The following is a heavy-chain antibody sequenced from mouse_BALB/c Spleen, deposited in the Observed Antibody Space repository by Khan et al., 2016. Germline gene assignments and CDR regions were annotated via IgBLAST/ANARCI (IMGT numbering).Heavy chain of an antibody. Sequence: QVQLKESGAELMKPGASVKISCKATGYTFSSYWIEWVKQRPGHGLEWIGAILPGSGSTNYNQQFRGKATFTADTSSNTAYMQLSSLTSEDSAVDYCARTDRGGDFDYWGQGTTLTVSS. J-gene: IGHJ2*01. CDR3: ARTDRGGDFDY. CDR1: GYTFSSYW. V-gene: IGHV1-9*01. CDR2: ILPGSGST.